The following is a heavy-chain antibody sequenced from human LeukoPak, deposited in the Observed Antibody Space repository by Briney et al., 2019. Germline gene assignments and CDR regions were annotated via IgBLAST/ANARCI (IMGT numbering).Heavy chain of an antibody. CDR2: ISYDGSNK. D-gene: IGHD3-22*01. CDR1: GFTFSSYA. V-gene: IGHV3-30*04. CDR3: ARTDYYDSSGLDY. Sequence: WGSLRLSCAASGFTFSSYAMHWVRQAPGKGLEWVAVISYDGSNKYYADSVKGRFTISRDNSKNTLYLQMNSLRAEDTAVYYCARTDYYDSSGLDYWGQGTLVTVSS. J-gene: IGHJ4*02.